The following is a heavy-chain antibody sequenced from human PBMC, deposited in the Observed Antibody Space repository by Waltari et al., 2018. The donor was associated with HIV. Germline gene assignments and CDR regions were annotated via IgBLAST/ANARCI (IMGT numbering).Heavy chain of an antibody. J-gene: IGHJ4*02. CDR2: ISGSNGNT. D-gene: IGHD3-22*01. CDR3: ARCYCDSGGYYNTWGGFQY. Sequence: QVQLVQSGAEVKKLGASVKVSCKASGYIFINYAISWVRQAPGQGLEWMGWISGSNGNTKYSHKIQGRVTMTADTSTTTAYMELRSLRSDDTAVYYCARCYCDSGGYYNTWGGFQYWGQGTLVTVSS. CDR1: GYIFINYA. V-gene: IGHV1-18*01.